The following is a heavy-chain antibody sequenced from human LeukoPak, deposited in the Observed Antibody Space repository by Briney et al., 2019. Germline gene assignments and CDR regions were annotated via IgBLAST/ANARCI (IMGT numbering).Heavy chain of an antibody. D-gene: IGHD3-10*01. CDR3: ARGPDTYYYGSGSYLKRYYFDY. Sequence: SETLSLTCAVYGGSFSGYYWGWIRQPPGKGLEWIGEINHSGSTNYNPSLKSRVTISVDTSKKQFSLKLSSVTAADTAVYYCARGPDTYYYGSGSYLKRYYFDYWGQGTLVTVSS. J-gene: IGHJ4*02. CDR1: GGSFSGYY. CDR2: INHSGST. V-gene: IGHV4-34*01.